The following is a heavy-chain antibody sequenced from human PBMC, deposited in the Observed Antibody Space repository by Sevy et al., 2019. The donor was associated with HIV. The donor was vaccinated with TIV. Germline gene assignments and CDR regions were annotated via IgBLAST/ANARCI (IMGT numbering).Heavy chain of an antibody. CDR1: GGSISSYF. J-gene: IGHJ4*02. CDR3: ARDSTTRPRVLDY. V-gene: IGHV4-59*01. D-gene: IGHD1-1*01. Sequence: SETLSLTCSVSGGSISSYFWTWVRQSPGKVLEWIGNIYFTGNTDYSPSLKSRVPLSLDTSKSQFSLTLKSVTAADTAIYFCARDSTTRPRVLDYWGQGTLVTVSS. CDR2: IYFTGNT.